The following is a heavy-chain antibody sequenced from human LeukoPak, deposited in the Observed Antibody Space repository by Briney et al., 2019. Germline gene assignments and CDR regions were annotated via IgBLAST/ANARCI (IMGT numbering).Heavy chain of an antibody. CDR2: IIPIFGTA. V-gene: IGHV1-69*06. J-gene: IGHJ3*02. CDR1: GGTFSNYA. CDR3: ARVRDGYNDAYDI. D-gene: IGHD5-24*01. Sequence: ASVKVSCKASGGTFSNYAISWVRQAPGQGLEWMGGIIPIFGTANYAQKFRGRVTITADKSTRTAYMELSSLRSEDTAVYYCARVRDGYNDAYDIWGQGTMVTVHS.